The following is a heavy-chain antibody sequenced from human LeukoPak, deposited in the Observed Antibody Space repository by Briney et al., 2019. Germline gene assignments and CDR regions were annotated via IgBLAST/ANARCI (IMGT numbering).Heavy chain of an antibody. CDR2: ISSSGSYK. D-gene: IGHD3-16*01. J-gene: IGHJ6*02. CDR1: GFTYSGHT. Sequence: GGSLRLTCAASGFTYSGHTMNWVRQAPGKGLEWVSSISSSGSYKYYADSVKGRFTISRDNAKNSLYLQMSNLRAEDTAVSFCARGGGLDVWGQGATVTVSS. CDR3: ARGGGLDV. V-gene: IGHV3-21*04.